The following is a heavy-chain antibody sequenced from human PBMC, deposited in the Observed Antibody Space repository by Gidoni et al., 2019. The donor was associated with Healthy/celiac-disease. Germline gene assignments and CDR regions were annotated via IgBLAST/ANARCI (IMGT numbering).Heavy chain of an antibody. J-gene: IGHJ4*02. V-gene: IGHV3-66*01. CDR3: ARGAVWGAAVRYFDY. CDR2: IYSGGST. CDR1: GFTVSSNY. Sequence: EVQLVESGGGLVQPGGSLRLSCAASGFTVSSNYMSWVRQAPGKGLEWVSVIYSGGSTYYADSVKGRFTISRDNSKNTLYLQMNSLRAEDTAVDYCARGAVWGAAVRYFDYWGQGTLVTVSS. D-gene: IGHD3-16*01.